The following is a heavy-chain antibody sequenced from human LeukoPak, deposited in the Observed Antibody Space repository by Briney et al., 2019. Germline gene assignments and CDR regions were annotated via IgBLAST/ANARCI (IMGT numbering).Heavy chain of an antibody. CDR2: ISAYNGNT. Sequence: ASVKVSCESSGYTFTSYGISWGRQAPGEGLEWGGCISAYNGNTNYAQKLQGRVTMTTDTSTRTAYMELRSLRSDDTAVYYCARDSSGWDYWGQGTLVTVSS. D-gene: IGHD6-19*01. CDR1: GYTFTSYG. CDR3: ARDSSGWDY. V-gene: IGHV1-18*01. J-gene: IGHJ4*02.